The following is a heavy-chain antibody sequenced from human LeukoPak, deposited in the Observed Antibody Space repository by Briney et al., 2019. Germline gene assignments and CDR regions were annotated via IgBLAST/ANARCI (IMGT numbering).Heavy chain of an antibody. V-gene: IGHV3-48*04. J-gene: IGHJ4*02. CDR2: IRSSDSTT. D-gene: IGHD3-22*01. CDR3: AKRADSSAHSFDY. CDR1: GFSFSRYG. Sequence: PGGSLRLSCAASGFSFSRYGMKWVRQAPGKGLHCLSYIRSSDSTTYYADSVKGRFTISRDNAKNSLYLQMDSLRVEDTAVYYCAKRADSSAHSFDYWGQGTLVTVSS.